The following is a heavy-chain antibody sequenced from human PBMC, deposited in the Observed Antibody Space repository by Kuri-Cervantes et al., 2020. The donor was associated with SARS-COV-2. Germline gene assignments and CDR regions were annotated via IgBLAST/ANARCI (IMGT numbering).Heavy chain of an antibody. CDR1: GGSFSGYY. J-gene: IGHJ4*02. V-gene: IGHV4-34*01. CDR2: INHSGST. D-gene: IGHD3-3*01. CDR3: ASGLEWGCADY. Sequence: SQTLSLTCAVYGGSFSGYYWSWIRQPPGKGLEWIGEINHSGSTNYNPSLKSRVTISVDTSKNQFSLKLSSVTAADTTVYYCASGLEWGCADYWGQGTLVTVSS.